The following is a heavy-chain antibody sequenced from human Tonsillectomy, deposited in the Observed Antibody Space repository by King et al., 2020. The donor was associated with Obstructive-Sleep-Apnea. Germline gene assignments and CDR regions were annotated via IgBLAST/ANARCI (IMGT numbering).Heavy chain of an antibody. CDR1: GFTFSSYA. Sequence: VQLVESGGGAVQPGRSLRLSCVVSGFTFSSYAMHWFRQAPGKGLEGVAVISYDGGNKYYADSVKGRFTISRDNSKDTLYLQINNLRPADTAVFYCAGQLELPYYYYVMDVWGQGTTVTVSS. CDR3: AGQLELPYYYYVMDV. D-gene: IGHD1-7*01. J-gene: IGHJ6*02. CDR2: ISYDGGNK. V-gene: IGHV3-30*04.